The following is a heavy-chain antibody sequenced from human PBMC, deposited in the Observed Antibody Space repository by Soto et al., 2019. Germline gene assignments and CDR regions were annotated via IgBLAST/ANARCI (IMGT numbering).Heavy chain of an antibody. V-gene: IGHV1-69*06. CDR3: ARGDYYDRLGPGAFDI. J-gene: IGHJ3*02. CDR2: IIPIFGTA. D-gene: IGHD3-22*01. CDR1: GGTFSSYA. Sequence: LVKVSCKGSGGTFSSYAIGWVLQAPGQGLEWMGGIIPIFGTANYAQKFQGRVTITADKSTSTAYMELSSLRSEDTAVYYCARGDYYDRLGPGAFDIWGQGTIVTGSS.